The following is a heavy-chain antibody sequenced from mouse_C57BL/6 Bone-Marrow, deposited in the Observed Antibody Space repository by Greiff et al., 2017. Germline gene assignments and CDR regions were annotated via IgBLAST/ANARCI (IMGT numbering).Heavy chain of an antibody. D-gene: IGHD1-1*01. J-gene: IGHJ4*01. CDR3: TRVRIRDGGAMDY. Sequence: DVHLVESGEGLVKPGGSLKLSCAASGFTFSSYAMSWVRQTPEKRLEWVAYISSGGDYIYYADTVKGRFTISRDNARNTLYLQMSSLKSEDTAMYYCTRVRIRDGGAMDYWGQGTSVTVSS. CDR2: ISSGGDYI. V-gene: IGHV5-9-1*02. CDR1: GFTFSSYA.